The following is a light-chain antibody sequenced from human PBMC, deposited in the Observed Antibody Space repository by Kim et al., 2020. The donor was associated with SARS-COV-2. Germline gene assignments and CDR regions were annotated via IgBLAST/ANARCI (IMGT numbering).Light chain of an antibody. V-gene: IGLV3-19*01. Sequence: ALGQTVRITCQEDSLGSYDASWYQQKPGQAPVLVIYGNDYRPAGIPDRFSGSSSGNTASLTITGAQAEDEADYFCNARDSSGSHLVFGGGTKVTVL. CDR1: SLGSYD. CDR2: GND. J-gene: IGLJ2*01. CDR3: NARDSSGSHLV.